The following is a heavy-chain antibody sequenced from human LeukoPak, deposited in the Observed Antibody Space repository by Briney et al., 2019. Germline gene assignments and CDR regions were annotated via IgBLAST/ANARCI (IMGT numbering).Heavy chain of an antibody. V-gene: IGHV1-18*01. CDR2: ISAYNGST. Sequence: ASVKLSCTASGYTFTSYGISWVRQAPGQGLEWMGWISAYNGSTNYAQKLQGRVTMTTDTSTSTAYMELRSLRSDDTAVYYCARFYMVRGVNHDYWGQGTLVTVSS. J-gene: IGHJ4*02. CDR1: GYTFTSYG. CDR3: ARFYMVRGVNHDY. D-gene: IGHD3-10*01.